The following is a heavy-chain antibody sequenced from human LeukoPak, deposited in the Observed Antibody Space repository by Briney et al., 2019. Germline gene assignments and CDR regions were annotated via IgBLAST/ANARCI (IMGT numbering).Heavy chain of an antibody. J-gene: IGHJ3*01. Sequence: GGSLRLSCAASGFTVSSNYLSWVRQAPGKGLEWVSVIYSGGSTSYADSVKGRFTISRDNSKNTLYLQMNSLRAEDTAIYYCARDMELSTWGTGTMVSVSS. CDR1: GFTVSSNY. CDR2: IYSGGST. V-gene: IGHV3-66*01. D-gene: IGHD3-16*02. CDR3: ARDMELST.